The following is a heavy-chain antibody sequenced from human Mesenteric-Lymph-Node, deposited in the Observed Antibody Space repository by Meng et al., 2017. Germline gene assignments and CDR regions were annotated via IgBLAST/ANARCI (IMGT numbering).Heavy chain of an antibody. CDR2: IYYRWSS. D-gene: IGHD3-22*01. CDR1: GYSINSTNW. V-gene: IGHV4-28*01. CDR3: ARNVPGTSAYYD. Sequence: QVQAPERGHDRVDATDTLSLSCGVSGYSINSTNWWGWLRQPPGKGLKWIGYIYYRWSSSYNPSLNSRVTKSVGTSKNQFSLNLNSVTAVDSAVYYCARNVPGTSAYYDWGQGTLVTVSS. J-gene: IGHJ4*02.